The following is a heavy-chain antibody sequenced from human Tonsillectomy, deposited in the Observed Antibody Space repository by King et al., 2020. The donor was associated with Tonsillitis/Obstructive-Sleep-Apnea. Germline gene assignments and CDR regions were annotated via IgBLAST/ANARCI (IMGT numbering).Heavy chain of an antibody. CDR1: GFTSDDYT. J-gene: IGHJ4*02. D-gene: IGHD5-24*01. V-gene: IGHV3-43*01. CDR2: ISWDGGST. Sequence: VQLVESGGVVVQPGGSLRLSCAASGFTSDDYTMHWVRQAPGKGLEWVSLISWDGGSTYYADSVKGRFTISRDNSKNSLYLQMNSLRTEDTALYYCAKGLRRDGYIYSPDYFDYWGQGTLVTVSS. CDR3: AKGLRRDGYIYSPDYFDY.